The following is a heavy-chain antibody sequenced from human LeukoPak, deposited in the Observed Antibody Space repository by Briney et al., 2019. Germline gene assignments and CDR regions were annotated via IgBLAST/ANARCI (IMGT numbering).Heavy chain of an antibody. CDR1: GFTFSSYS. D-gene: IGHD3-22*01. J-gene: IGHJ6*04. CDR2: ISSSSSYI. Sequence: GGSLRLSCAASGFTFSSYSMNWVRQAPGKGLEWVSSISSSSSYIYYADSVKGRFTISRDNAKNSLYLQMNSLRAEDTAVYYCARDRIVVARDYYGMDVWGKGTTVTVSS. V-gene: IGHV3-21*01. CDR3: ARDRIVVARDYYGMDV.